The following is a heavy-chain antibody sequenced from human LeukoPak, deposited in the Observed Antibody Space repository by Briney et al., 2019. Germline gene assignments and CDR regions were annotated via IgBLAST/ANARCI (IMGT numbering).Heavy chain of an antibody. D-gene: IGHD2-15*01. CDR1: GGSISSGGYS. V-gene: IGHV4-30-2*01. CDR3: ARSEGYCSGGSCYIWYDP. J-gene: IGHJ5*02. Sequence: PSETLSLTCAVSGGSISSGGYSWSWIRQPPGKGLEWIGYIYHSGGTYYNPSLKSRVTMSVDRSKNQFSLKLSSVTAADTAVYYCARSEGYCSGGSCYIWYDPWGQGTLVNASS. CDR2: IYHSGGT.